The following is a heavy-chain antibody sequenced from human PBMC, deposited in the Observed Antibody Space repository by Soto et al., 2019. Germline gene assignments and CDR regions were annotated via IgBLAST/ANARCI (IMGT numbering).Heavy chain of an antibody. CDR3: ARSMAGDVLRFLEWLPTPNSNYYGMDV. Sequence: GGSLRLSCAASGFTFSSYGMHWVRQAPGKGLEWVAVISYDGSNKYYADSVKGRFTISRDNSKNTLYLQMNSLRAEDTAVYYCARSMAGDVLRFLEWLPTPNSNYYGMDVWGQGTTVTVSS. CDR2: ISYDGSNK. V-gene: IGHV3-30*03. CDR1: GFTFSSYG. J-gene: IGHJ6*02. D-gene: IGHD3-3*01.